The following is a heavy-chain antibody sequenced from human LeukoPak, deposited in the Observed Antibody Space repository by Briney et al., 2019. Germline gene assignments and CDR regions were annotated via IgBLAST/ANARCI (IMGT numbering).Heavy chain of an antibody. Sequence: GGSLRLSCAASGFTFGSYEMNWVRQAPGKGLEWVSYISSSGSTIYYADSVKGRFTISRDNAKNSLYLQMNSLRAEDTAVYYCARYGVVVPALFYYYYYMDVWGKGTTVTVSS. D-gene: IGHD2-2*01. CDR3: ARYGVVVPALFYYYYYMDV. V-gene: IGHV3-48*03. J-gene: IGHJ6*03. CDR2: ISSSGSTI. CDR1: GFTFGSYE.